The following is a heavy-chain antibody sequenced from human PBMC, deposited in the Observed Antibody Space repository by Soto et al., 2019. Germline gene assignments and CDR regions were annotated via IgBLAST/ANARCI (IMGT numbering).Heavy chain of an antibody. V-gene: IGHV3-21*06. CDR3: ARESEDLTSNFDY. J-gene: IGHJ4*02. CDR2: ISSTTNYK. Sequence: TFTRYSMNLVRQAPGKGLEWVSSISSTTNYKYYGDSMKGRFTISRDNAKNSLYLEMNSLRAEDTAVYYCARESEDLTSNFDYWGQGTLVTVSS. CDR1: TFTRYS.